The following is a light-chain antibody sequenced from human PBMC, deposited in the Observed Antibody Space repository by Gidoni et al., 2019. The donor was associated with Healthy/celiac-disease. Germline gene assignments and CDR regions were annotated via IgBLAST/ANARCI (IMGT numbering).Light chain of an antibody. J-gene: IGLJ3*02. V-gene: IGLV1-44*01. Sequence: QSVLTQPPSASGTPGQRVTISCSGSSSKIGSNTVNWYQQLPGTAPKLLIYSNNPRPSGVPDRFSGSKSGTSASLAISGLQFEDEADYYCAAWDDSLNGRVFGGGTKLTVL. CDR1: SSKIGSNT. CDR2: SNN. CDR3: AAWDDSLNGRV.